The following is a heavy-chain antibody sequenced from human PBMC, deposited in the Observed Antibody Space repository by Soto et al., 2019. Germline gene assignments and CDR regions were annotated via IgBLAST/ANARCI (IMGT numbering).Heavy chain of an antibody. CDR3: ARTPVNDILTGFSSDGY. D-gene: IGHD3-9*01. CDR2: IIPIFGTA. Sequence: QVQLVQSGAEVKKPWSSVKVSCKASGGTFSSYAISWVRQAPGQGLEWMGGIIPIFGTANYAQKFQGRVTITAEESTSTAYMELNSLCSEDTAVYYCARTPVNDILTGFSSDGYWGQGTLVTVSS. CDR1: GGTFSSYA. J-gene: IGHJ4*02. V-gene: IGHV1-69*01.